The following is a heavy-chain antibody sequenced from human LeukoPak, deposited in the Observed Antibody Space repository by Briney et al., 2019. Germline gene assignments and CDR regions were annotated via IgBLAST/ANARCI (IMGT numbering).Heavy chain of an antibody. CDR2: INHSGST. V-gene: IGHV4-34*01. CDR1: GGSFSGYY. Sequence: SETLPLTCAVYGGSFSGYYWSWIRQPPGKGLEWIGEINHSGSTNYNPSLKSRVTISVDTSKNQFSLKLSSVTAADTAVYYCARVHNFHGDYVDYWGQGTLVTVSS. CDR3: ARVHNFHGDYVDY. D-gene: IGHD4-17*01. J-gene: IGHJ4*02.